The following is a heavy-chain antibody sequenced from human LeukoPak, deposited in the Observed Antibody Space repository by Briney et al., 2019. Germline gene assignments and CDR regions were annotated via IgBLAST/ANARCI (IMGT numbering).Heavy chain of an antibody. CDR3: ARGGSESYRNYYYMDV. V-gene: IGHV4-59*01. CDR2: IYYSGST. CDR1: GGSISSYS. D-gene: IGHD3-10*01. J-gene: IGHJ6*03. Sequence: SETLSLACTVSGGSISSYSWSWIRQPPGKGLEWIGYIYYSGSTNYNPSLKSRVTISVDTSKNQFSLKLSSVTAADTAVYYCARGGSESYRNYYYMDVWGKGTTVTVSS.